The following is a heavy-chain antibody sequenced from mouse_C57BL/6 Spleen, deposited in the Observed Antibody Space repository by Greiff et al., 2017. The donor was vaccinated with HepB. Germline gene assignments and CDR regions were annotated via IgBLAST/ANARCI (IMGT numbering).Heavy chain of an antibody. Sequence: QVQLKQSGAELVKPGASVKLSCKASGYTFTSYWMHWVKQRPGQGLEWIGMIHPNSGSTNYNEKFKSKATLTVDKSSSTAYMQLSSLTSEDSAVYYCARGVVATDWYFDVWGTGTTVTVSS. V-gene: IGHV1-64*01. CDR1: GYTFTSYW. D-gene: IGHD1-1*01. J-gene: IGHJ1*03. CDR2: IHPNSGST. CDR3: ARGVVATDWYFDV.